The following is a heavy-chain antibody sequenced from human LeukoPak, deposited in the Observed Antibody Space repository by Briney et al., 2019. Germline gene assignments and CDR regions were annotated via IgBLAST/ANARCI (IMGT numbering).Heavy chain of an antibody. V-gene: IGHV3-74*01. CDR1: GFTFISYW. CDR3: ARVTSSRGAIDI. D-gene: IGHD6-13*01. CDR2: INSDGGST. J-gene: IGHJ3*02. Sequence: PGGSLRLSCAASGFTFISYWMYCVRQAPGKGLVWVSRINSDGGSTTYAESVKGRFTISRDNAKNTLSLQMNSLRAEDTAVYYCARVTSSRGAIDIWGQGTMVTVSS.